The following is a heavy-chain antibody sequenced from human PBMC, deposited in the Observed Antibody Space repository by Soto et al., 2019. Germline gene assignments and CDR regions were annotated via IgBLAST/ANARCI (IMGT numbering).Heavy chain of an antibody. Sequence: EVQLVESGGGLVKPGGSLRLSCAASGFIFSSYTMNWVRQAPGKGLAWVSSISASSTYIYYADSLKGRFTISRDNAYNSLYLQLNSLRAEETAVYYCARGLIRAPWMYWGQGTLVTVSS. V-gene: IGHV3-21*01. J-gene: IGHJ4*02. CDR3: ARGLIRAPWMY. CDR2: ISASSTYI. CDR1: GFIFSSYT. D-gene: IGHD2-2*03.